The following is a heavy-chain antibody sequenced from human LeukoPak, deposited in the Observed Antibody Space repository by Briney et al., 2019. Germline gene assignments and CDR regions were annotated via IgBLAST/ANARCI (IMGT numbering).Heavy chain of an antibody. V-gene: IGHV4-59*12. Sequence: SETLSLTCTVSGGSINNYYWSWIRQPPGKGLEWIGYIYYSGTTNYNPSLKSRVSISVDTPKNQFSLKLSSVTAADTAVYYCARDRGYRVYYYYMDVWGKGTTVTVSS. CDR3: ARDRGYRVYYYYMDV. CDR2: IYYSGTT. D-gene: IGHD3-10*01. CDR1: GGSINNYY. J-gene: IGHJ6*03.